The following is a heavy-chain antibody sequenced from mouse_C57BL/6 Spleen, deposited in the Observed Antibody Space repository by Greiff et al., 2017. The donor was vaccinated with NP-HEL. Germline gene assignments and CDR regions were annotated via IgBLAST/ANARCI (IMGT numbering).Heavy chain of an antibody. V-gene: IGHV1-53*01. CDR1: GYTFTSYW. Sequence: VQLQQPGTELVKPGASVKLSCKASGYTFTSYWMHWVKQRPGQGLEWIGNINPSNGGTNYNEKFKSKATLTVDKSSSTAYMQLSSLTSEDSAVYYCARCTIVTHWYFDVWGTGTTVTVSS. D-gene: IGHD2-5*01. CDR2: INPSNGGT. CDR3: ARCTIVTHWYFDV. J-gene: IGHJ1*03.